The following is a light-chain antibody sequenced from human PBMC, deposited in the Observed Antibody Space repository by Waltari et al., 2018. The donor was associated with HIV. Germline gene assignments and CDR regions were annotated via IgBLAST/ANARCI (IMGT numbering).Light chain of an antibody. Sequence: SYVLTQPPSVSVAPGQTARITCGGNNIGSKGVHWDQQKPSQAPVLVVYDDSDRPSGIPERFPGSSSWNTATLTISRVEAGDEADFYCQVWDSSTELRVFGGGTKLTVL. V-gene: IGLV3-21*02. J-gene: IGLJ2*01. CDR1: NIGSKG. CDR2: DDS. CDR3: QVWDSSTELRV.